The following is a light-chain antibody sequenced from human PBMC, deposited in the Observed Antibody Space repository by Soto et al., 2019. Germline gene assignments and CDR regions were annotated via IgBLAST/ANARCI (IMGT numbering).Light chain of an antibody. Sequence: EIVLTQSPATLSLSPGERATLSCRASQSVRNDLVWYHQKPGQAPRVLIYSASNRATGIPARFSGSGSGTDFTLTISSLEPEEFAVYYFQQRTNWPPTFGGGTKVEMK. V-gene: IGKV3-11*01. CDR3: QQRTNWPPT. CDR1: QSVRND. J-gene: IGKJ4*01. CDR2: SAS.